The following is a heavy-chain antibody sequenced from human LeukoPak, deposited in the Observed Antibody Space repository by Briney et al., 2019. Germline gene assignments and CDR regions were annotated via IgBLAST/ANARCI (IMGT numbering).Heavy chain of an antibody. J-gene: IGHJ5*02. CDR3: ARLAICSGGSCYRENWFDP. CDR1: GGSISSYY. CDR2: IYYSGST. D-gene: IGHD2-15*01. Sequence: TSETLSLTCTVSGGSISSYYWSWIRQPPGKGLEWIGYIYYSGSTNYNPSLKSRVTISVDTSKNQFSLKLSSVTAADTAMYYCARLAICSGGSCYRENWFDPWGQGTLVTVSS. V-gene: IGHV4-59*08.